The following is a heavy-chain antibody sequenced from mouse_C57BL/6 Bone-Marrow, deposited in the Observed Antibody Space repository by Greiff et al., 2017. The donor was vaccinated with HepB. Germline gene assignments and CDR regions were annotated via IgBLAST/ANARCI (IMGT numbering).Heavy chain of an antibody. CDR3: ARKGDYDDGYAMDY. J-gene: IGHJ4*01. D-gene: IGHD2-4*01. CDR1: GFSLTSYG. Sequence: VMLVESGPGLVQPSQSLSITCTVSGFSLTSYGVHWVRQSPGKGLEWLGVIWSGGSTDYNAAFISRLSISKDNSKSQVFFKMNSLQADDTAIYYCARKGDYDDGYAMDYWGQGTSVTVSS. V-gene: IGHV2-2*01. CDR2: IWSGGST.